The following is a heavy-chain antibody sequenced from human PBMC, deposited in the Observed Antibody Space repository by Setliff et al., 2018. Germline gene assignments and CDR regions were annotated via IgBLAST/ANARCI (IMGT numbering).Heavy chain of an antibody. CDR1: GYTFAKYG. CDR3: VREGVDARSSTDYRYYMDV. Sequence: VASVKVSCKAFGYTFAKYGTSWVRQAPGQGLEWMGWISGYNGYTVYAQKLQGRVTLTTDTSTGTAYMEVRSLRSDDTAQYYCVREGVDARSSTDYRYYMDVWGKGTTVTVSS. J-gene: IGHJ6*03. V-gene: IGHV1-18*01. CDR2: ISGYNGYT. D-gene: IGHD2-8*01.